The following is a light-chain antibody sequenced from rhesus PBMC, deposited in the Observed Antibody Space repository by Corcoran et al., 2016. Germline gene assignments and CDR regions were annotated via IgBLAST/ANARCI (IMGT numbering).Light chain of an antibody. CDR3: QNCHDWPCS. J-gene: IGKJ2*01. CDR2: YAY. V-gene: IGKV3-24*04. CDR1: QSVGSN. Sequence: EIVMMQSPATLSLSPGERATLSCRASQSVGSNLAWYQQKPGQVPRLFVYYAYTRATGIPHRFRGSGARTEVTHTISSLDPEDVRVYYCQNCHDWPCSFGQGTKVEIK.